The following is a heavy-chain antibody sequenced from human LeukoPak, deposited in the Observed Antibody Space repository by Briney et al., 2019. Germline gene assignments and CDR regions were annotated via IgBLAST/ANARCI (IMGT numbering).Heavy chain of an antibody. CDR3: ARGGGIPDPDYYYYYYMDV. Sequence: SETLSLTCTVSGGSINNYYWSWIRQPAGKGLEWIGRIYTSGRTNYNPSLKGRVTMSVDTSENHFSLKLTSVTAEDTALYYCARGGGIPDPDYYYYYYMDVWGKGTTVTVSS. CDR1: GGSINNYY. CDR2: IYTSGRT. D-gene: IGHD2-2*02. J-gene: IGHJ6*03. V-gene: IGHV4-4*07.